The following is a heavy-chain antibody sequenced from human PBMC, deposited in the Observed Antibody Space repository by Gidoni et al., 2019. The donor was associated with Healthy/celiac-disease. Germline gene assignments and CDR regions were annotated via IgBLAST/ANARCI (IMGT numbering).Heavy chain of an antibody. Sequence: EVQLVESGGGLVTPGGSLRLSCAASGFPFSSYRMNWVRQAPGKGLECVSSISSSSSYIYYADSVKGRFTISRDNAKNSLYLQMNSLRAEDTAVYYCARDPLGYCSSTSCYTFHFDYWGQGTLVTVSS. D-gene: IGHD2-2*02. V-gene: IGHV3-21*01. CDR2: ISSSSSYI. J-gene: IGHJ4*02. CDR1: GFPFSSYR. CDR3: ARDPLGYCSSTSCYTFHFDY.